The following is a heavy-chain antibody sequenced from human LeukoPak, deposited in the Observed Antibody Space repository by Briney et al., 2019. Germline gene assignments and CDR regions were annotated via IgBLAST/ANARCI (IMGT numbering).Heavy chain of an antibody. D-gene: IGHD6-19*01. J-gene: IGHJ3*02. V-gene: IGHV4-39*01. Sequence: SETLSLTCAVSGGSISGHAYYWDWIRQPPGKGLEWIGTIYYSGITYYNASLKSRVTISVDTSKTQFSLLLSSVTAADTAVYYCARLMRRAGHRGAFDIWGQGTMVTVSS. CDR1: GGSISGHAYY. CDR3: ARLMRRAGHRGAFDI. CDR2: IYYSGIT.